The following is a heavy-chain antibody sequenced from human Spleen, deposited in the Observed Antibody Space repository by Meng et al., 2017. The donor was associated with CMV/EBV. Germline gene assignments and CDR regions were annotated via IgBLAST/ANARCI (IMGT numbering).Heavy chain of an antibody. V-gene: IGHV3-7*01. CDR1: GFTFSSYW. CDR3: ARHANGGWYAMDV. D-gene: IGHD3-16*01. CDR2: IRSDATER. Sequence: GESLKISCAASGFTFSSYWMSWVRQAPGKGLEWVANIRSDATERNYVDSLKGRFTISRDNAKNALYLQMNSLRVEDTAVYYCARHANGGWYAMDVWGHGTTVTVSS. J-gene: IGHJ6*02.